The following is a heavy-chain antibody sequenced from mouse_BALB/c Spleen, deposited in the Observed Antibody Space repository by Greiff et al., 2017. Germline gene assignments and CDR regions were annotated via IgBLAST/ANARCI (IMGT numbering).Heavy chain of an antibody. V-gene: IGHV2-2*02. J-gene: IGHJ4*01. Sequence: VKLQESGPGLVQPSQSLSITCTVSGFSLTSYGVHWVRQSPGKGLEWLGVIWSGGSTDYNAAFISRLSISKDNSKSQVFFKMNSLQANDTAIYYCARPYDYDYAMDYWGQGTSVTVSS. CDR3: ARPYDYDYAMDY. CDR1: GFSLTSYG. CDR2: IWSGGST. D-gene: IGHD2-4*01.